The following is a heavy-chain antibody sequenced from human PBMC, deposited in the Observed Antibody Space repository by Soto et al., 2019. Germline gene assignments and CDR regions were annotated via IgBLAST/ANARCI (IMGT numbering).Heavy chain of an antibody. CDR1: GGSISSSTYY. V-gene: IGHV4-39*02. CDR3: ARDSVAVTGSH. Sequence: PSETLSLTCSVSGGSISSSTYYWGWIRQPPGKGLEWIGSIYYSGTTYYNPSLKSRVTISVDTSTNHFSLKLNYVTAADTAVYYCARDSVAVTGSHWGQGTLVTSPQ. J-gene: IGHJ1*01. D-gene: IGHD6-19*01. CDR2: IYYSGTT.